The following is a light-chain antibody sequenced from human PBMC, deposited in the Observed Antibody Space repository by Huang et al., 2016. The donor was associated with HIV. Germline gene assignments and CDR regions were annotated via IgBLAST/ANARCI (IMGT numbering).Light chain of an antibody. CDR3: QQYNNWHLS. J-gene: IGKJ4*01. CDR2: GSS. V-gene: IGKV3-15*01. Sequence: EIVMTQSPATLAVFPGQRATLSCRTNTSVRSNVAWNHQRPGQAPRLLIYGSSTRAPGIPARFSGSGSGTESILTINSLQSEDFALYFCQQYNNWHLSFGGGTRVDI. CDR1: TSVRSN.